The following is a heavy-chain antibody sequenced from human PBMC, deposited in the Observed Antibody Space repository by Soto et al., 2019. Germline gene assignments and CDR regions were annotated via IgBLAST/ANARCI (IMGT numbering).Heavy chain of an antibody. D-gene: IGHD3-10*01. CDR1: GYTFTSYG. J-gene: IGHJ3*02. Sequence: ASVKVSCKASGYTFTSYGISWVRQAPGQGLEWMGWISAYNGNTNYAQKLQGRVTMTTDTSTSTAYMELRSLRSDDTAVYYCARPVHGSGSYYGAFDIWGQGTMVTVSS. CDR3: ARPVHGSGSYYGAFDI. V-gene: IGHV1-18*01. CDR2: ISAYNGNT.